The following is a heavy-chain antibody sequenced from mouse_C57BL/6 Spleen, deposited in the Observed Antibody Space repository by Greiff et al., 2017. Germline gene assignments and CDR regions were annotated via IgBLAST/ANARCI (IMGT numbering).Heavy chain of an antibody. J-gene: IGHJ4*01. D-gene: IGHD3-2*02. V-gene: IGHV5-17*01. Sequence: VQLQQSGGGLVKPGGSLKLSCAASGFTFSDYGMHWVRQAPEKGLEWVAYISSGSSTIYYADTVKGRFTISRDNAKNTLFLQMTSLRSEDTAMYYCARDSSGYPYYAMDYWGQGTSVTVSS. CDR3: ARDSSGYPYYAMDY. CDR2: ISSGSSTI. CDR1: GFTFSDYG.